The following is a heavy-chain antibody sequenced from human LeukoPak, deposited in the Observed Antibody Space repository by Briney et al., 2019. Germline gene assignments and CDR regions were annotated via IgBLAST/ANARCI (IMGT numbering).Heavy chain of an antibody. V-gene: IGHV4-34*01. J-gene: IGHJ4*02. CDR1: GGSFSGYY. Sequence: KPSETLSLTCAVYGGSFSGYYWSWIRQPPGKGLEWIGEINHSGGTNYNASLKSRVTILLDTSKNQFSLKLSSVTAADTAVYYCARHYCSSTSCSYYFDYWGQGALVTVSS. CDR3: ARHYCSSTSCSYYFDY. D-gene: IGHD2-2*01. CDR2: INHSGGT.